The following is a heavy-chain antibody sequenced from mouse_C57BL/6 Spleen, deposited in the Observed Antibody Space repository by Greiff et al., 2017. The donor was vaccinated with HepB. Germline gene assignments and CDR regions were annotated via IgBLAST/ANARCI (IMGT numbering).Heavy chain of an antibody. D-gene: IGHD2-5*01. Sequence: EESGPGLVKPSQSLSLTCSVTGYSITSGYYWNWIRQFPGNKLEWMGYISYDGSNNYNPSLKNRISITRDTSKNQFFLKLNSVTTEDTATYYCAREDYYSNFWFAYWGQGTLVTVSA. J-gene: IGHJ3*01. V-gene: IGHV3-6*01. CDR1: GYSITSGYY. CDR2: ISYDGSN. CDR3: AREDYYSNFWFAY.